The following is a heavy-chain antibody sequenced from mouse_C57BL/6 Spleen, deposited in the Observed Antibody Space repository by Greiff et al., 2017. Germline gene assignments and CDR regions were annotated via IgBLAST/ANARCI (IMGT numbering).Heavy chain of an antibody. J-gene: IGHJ2*01. CDR2: ISSGSSNI. CDR3: AREDYYGSSSYYFDY. V-gene: IGHV5-17*01. D-gene: IGHD1-1*01. Sequence: EVQGVESGGGLVKPGGSLKLSCAASGFTFSDYGMHWVRQAPEKGLEWVAYISSGSSNIYYADTVKGRFTISRDNAKNTLFLQMTSLRSEDTAMYYCAREDYYGSSSYYFDYWGQGTTLTVSS. CDR1: GFTFSDYG.